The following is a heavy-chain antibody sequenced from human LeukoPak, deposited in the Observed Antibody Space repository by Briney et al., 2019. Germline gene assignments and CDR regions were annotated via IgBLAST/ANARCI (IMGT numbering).Heavy chain of an antibody. D-gene: IGHD2-2*01. J-gene: IGHJ5*02. CDR3: ANGGYCSSTSCYPNWFDP. CDR1: GGSISSYY. V-gene: IGHV4-59*01. CDR2: IYYSGST. Sequence: SETLSLTCTVSGGSISSYYWSWIRQPSGEGLEWIGYIYYSGSTNYNPSLKSRVTISVDTSKSQFSLKLSSVTAADTAVYYCANGGYCSSTSCYPNWFDPWGQGTLVTVSS.